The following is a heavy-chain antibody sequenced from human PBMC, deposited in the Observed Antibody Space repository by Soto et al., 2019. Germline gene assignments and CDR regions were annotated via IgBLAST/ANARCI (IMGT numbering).Heavy chain of an antibody. CDR1: GFTFTRYA. J-gene: IGHJ4*02. D-gene: IGHD3-22*01. CDR2: ISYDGSNK. V-gene: IGHV3-30-3*01. CDR3: ARDLSRGITMIALEIHY. Sequence: VQLLESGGGLVQPGGSLRLSCAASGFTFTRYAMNWVRQAPGKGLELVAIISYDGSNKYYAESVRGRFTVSRDNPKNTLYLQMSTLRPEDTAVYYCARDLSRGITMIALEIHYWGQGTLVTVSS.